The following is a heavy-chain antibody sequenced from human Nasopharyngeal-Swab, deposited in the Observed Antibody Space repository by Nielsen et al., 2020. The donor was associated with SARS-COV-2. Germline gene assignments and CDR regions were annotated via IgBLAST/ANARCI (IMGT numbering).Heavy chain of an antibody. CDR3: STLPIPALGADY. D-gene: IGHD6-13*01. J-gene: IGHJ4*02. CDR2: IRRKTHSYTT. Sequence: GESLKISCVASEFTVNDYVIHWVRQASGKGLEWVGRIRRKTHSYTTDYAASVKGRFTISRDDSKNTAYLHMNSLESEDTAVYYCSTLPIPALGADYWGQGTLVTVSS. CDR1: EFTVNDYV. V-gene: IGHV3-73*01.